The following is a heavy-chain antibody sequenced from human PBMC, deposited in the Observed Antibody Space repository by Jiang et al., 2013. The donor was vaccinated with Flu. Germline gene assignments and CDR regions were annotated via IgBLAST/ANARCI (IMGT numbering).Heavy chain of an antibody. J-gene: IGHJ4*02. CDR1: GGSISSYY. Sequence: TCTVSGGSISSYYWSWIRQPPGKGLEWIGYIYSSDTGSTNYNPSLTSRVTISVDTSKNQFSLKLSSVTAADTAVYYCARHGIWRQPELDYWGPGTLVTVSS. CDR3: ARHGIWRQPELDY. D-gene: IGHD5-24*01. V-gene: IGHV4-59*08. CDR2: IYSSDTGST.